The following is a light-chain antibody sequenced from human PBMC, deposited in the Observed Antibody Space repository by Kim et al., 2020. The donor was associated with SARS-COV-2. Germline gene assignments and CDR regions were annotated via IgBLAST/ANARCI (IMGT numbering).Light chain of an antibody. Sequence: SSELTQDPAVSVALGQTVRITCQGDSLRNYYASWYQQKPGQAPVVVIYGKSNRPSGIPDRFSGSTSGNTASLTITGAQAEDEAVYYCNSRDSSTNHLVFGGGTQVTVL. CDR1: SLRNYY. J-gene: IGLJ2*01. CDR3: NSRDSSTNHLV. V-gene: IGLV3-19*01. CDR2: GKS.